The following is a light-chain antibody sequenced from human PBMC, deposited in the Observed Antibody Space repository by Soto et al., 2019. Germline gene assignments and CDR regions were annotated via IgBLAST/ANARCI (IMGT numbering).Light chain of an antibody. J-gene: IGKJ1*01. CDR1: QRFGSSN. CDR3: QQYNDWLWT. V-gene: IGKV3D-15*01. CDR2: STS. Sequence: LNQSPGTLSLTPGERDTLSCSASQRFGSSNLAWYQQKPGQAPRLLIYSTSSRATGIPDRFSGSGSGTEFTLTISSLQSEDLAVYYCQQYNDWLWTFAQGTKVDI.